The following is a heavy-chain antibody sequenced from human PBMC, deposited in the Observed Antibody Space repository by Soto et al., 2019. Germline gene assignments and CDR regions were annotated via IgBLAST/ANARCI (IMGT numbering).Heavy chain of an antibody. CDR1: GYTFTNYG. V-gene: IGHV1-69*13. D-gene: IGHD3-9*01. CDR3: ARDLFTQNYDILTGPLDY. CDR2: IIPIFGTA. Sequence: GASVKVSCKASGYTFTNYGINWVRQAPGQGLEWMGGIIPIFGTANYAQKFQGRVTITADESTSTAYTELSSLRSEDTAVYYCARDLFTQNYDILTGPLDYWGQGTLVTVS. J-gene: IGHJ4*02.